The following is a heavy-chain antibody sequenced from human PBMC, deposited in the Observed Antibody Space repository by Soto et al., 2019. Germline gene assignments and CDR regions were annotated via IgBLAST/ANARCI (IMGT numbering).Heavy chain of an antibody. J-gene: IGHJ4*02. CDR2: IIPIFGTA. CDR1: GGTFSSYA. D-gene: IGHD4-17*01. Sequence: SVKVSCKASGGTFSSYAISWVRQAPGQVLEWMGVIIPIFGTANYAQKSQGRVTITADESTSTAYMELSSLRSEDTAVYYCARGTTPDYGVAYRAPGFLVTVSS. V-gene: IGHV1-69*13. CDR3: ARGTTPDYGVAY.